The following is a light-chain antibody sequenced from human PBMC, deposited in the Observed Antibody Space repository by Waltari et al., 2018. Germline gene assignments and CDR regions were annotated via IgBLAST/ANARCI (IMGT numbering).Light chain of an antibody. V-gene: IGLV6-57*02. CDR2: EDN. J-gene: IGLJ2*01. CDR1: SGSIASNY. CDR3: QSYDSSNHVV. Sequence: NFMLTQPHSVSESPGKTVTISCTSSSGSIASNYVQWYQQRPGSAPTTVIYEDNQRPSGVPDRFSGSIDSSSNSSSLTSSGLKTEDEADYYCQSYDSSNHVVFGGGTKLTVL.